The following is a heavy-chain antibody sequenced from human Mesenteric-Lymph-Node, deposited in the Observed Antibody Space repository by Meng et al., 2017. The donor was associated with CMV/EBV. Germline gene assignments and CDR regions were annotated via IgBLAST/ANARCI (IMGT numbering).Heavy chain of an antibody. V-gene: IGHV3-30*12. CDR2: ISYDGNSK. Sequence: GGSLRLSSAASGFTFSSYGMHWVRQAPGKGLEWVAFISYDGNSKYYADSVKGRFTISRDNAKNSLYLQMTSLRAEDTALYYCARGSYSNYEYYYYGMDVWGQGTTVTVSS. CDR3: ARGSYSNYEYYYYGMDV. J-gene: IGHJ6*02. D-gene: IGHD4-11*01. CDR1: GFTFSSYG.